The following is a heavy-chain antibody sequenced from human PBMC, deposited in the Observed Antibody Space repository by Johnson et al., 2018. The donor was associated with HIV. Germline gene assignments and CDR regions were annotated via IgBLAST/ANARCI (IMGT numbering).Heavy chain of an antibody. V-gene: IGHV3-20*04. Sequence: VQLVESGGGVVQPGRSLRLSCAASGFTFSSYAMHWVRQAPGKGLAWVSGINWNGVRTAYPDSVRGRFTISRDNAKNSLYLQMNSLRDEDTALYYCAKERGYSGSSRDAFDIWGQGTMVTVSS. CDR3: AKERGYSGSSRDAFDI. CDR1: GFTFSSYA. CDR2: INWNGVRT. D-gene: IGHD1-26*01. J-gene: IGHJ3*02.